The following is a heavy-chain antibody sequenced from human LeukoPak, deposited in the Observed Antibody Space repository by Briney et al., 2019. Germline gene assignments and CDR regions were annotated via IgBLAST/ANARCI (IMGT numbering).Heavy chain of an antibody. CDR2: ITGNGVYT. Sequence: GGSLRLSCAVSGLPFGSYGMTWVRQAPGKGPEWVSGITGNGVYTCYADSVKGRFTISRDNSKSTLSLQMNSLRAEDTAVYYCAKSYCGGDCGWGPGTLVTVSS. CDR1: GLPFGSYG. V-gene: IGHV3-23*01. D-gene: IGHD2-21*02. J-gene: IGHJ4*02. CDR3: AKSYCGGDCG.